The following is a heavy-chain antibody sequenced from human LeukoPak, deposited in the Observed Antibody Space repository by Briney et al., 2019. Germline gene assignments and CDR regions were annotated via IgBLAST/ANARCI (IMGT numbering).Heavy chain of an antibody. J-gene: IGHJ6*03. V-gene: IGHV3-74*01. CDR1: GFTSSTYW. D-gene: IGHD3-10*01. Sequence: PGGSLRLSCAASGFTSSTYWMHWVRQAPGKGLMWVSRINSDESRTSYADSVKGRFTISRDNAKNTLYLQMNSLRSEDTAVYFCARGGSPIYYYYMDVWGKGITVTISS. CDR2: INSDESRT. CDR3: ARGGSPIYYYYMDV.